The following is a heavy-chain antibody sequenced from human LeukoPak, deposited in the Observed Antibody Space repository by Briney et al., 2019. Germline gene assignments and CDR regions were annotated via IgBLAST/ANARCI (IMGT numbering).Heavy chain of an antibody. CDR1: GFSFSSYE. CDR2: ISSSGSTI. V-gene: IGHV3-48*03. CDR3: VRGYYYGSGTLGPFDS. J-gene: IGHJ5*01. Sequence: PGGSLRLSCAASGFSFSSYEMNWVRQAPGKGLEWVSYISSSGSTIYNADSVKGRFTISRDNAKNSLYLQMNSLRAEDTAVYYCVRGYYYGSGTLGPFDSWGQGTLVTVSS. D-gene: IGHD3-10*01.